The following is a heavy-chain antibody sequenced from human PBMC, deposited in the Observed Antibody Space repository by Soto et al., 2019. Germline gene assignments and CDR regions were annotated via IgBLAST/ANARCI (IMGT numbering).Heavy chain of an antibody. CDR2: ISAYNGNT. J-gene: IGHJ4*02. CDR3: VRITIFGVVITGPDY. CDR1: GYTFTSYG. V-gene: IGHV1-18*01. D-gene: IGHD3-3*01. Sequence: QVQLVQSGAEVKKPGASVKVSCKASGYTFTSYGISWVRQAPGQGLEWMGWISAYNGNTNYAQKFQGRVTITADESTSTAYMELSSLRSEDTAVYYCVRITIFGVVITGPDYWGQGTLVTVSS.